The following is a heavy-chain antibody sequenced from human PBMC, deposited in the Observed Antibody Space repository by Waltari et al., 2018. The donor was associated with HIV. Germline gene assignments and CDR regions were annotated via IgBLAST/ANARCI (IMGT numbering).Heavy chain of an antibody. CDR2: IDPSDSYT. J-gene: IGHJ3*02. V-gene: IGHV5-10-1*01. D-gene: IGHD3-22*01. CDR1: VYSFTSYW. CDR3: ARHPYLGSYEGGYFDI. Sequence: EVQLVQSGAEVKKPGESLRISCKGSVYSFTSYWISWVRQMPGKGLEWMGRIDPSDSYTNYSPSFQGHVTISADKSISTAYLQWSSLKASDTAMYYCARHPYLGSYEGGYFDIWGQGTMVTVSS.